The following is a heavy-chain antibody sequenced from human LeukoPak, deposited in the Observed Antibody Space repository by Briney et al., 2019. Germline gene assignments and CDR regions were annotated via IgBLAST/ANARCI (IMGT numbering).Heavy chain of an antibody. CDR2: INPNSGGT. CDR1: GYTFTGYY. CDR3: AKAGAALRDAFDI. Sequence: ASVKVSCKTSGYTFTGYYMHWGRQAPGQGLELMGWINPNSGGTNYAQKFQGRVTMTRDTSISTAYMELSRLRSDDTAVYYCAKAGAALRDAFDIWGQGTMVTVSS. V-gene: IGHV1-2*02. D-gene: IGHD6-13*01. J-gene: IGHJ3*02.